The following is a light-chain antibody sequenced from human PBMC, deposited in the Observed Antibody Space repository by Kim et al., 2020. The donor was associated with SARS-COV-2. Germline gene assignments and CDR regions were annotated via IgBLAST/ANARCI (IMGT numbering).Light chain of an antibody. CDR2: DVS. Sequence: GQSCTFSCTGTSSDVGGYNYVSWYQQHPGKAPKLMIYDVSKRPSGVPDRFSGSKSGNTASLTISGLQAEDEADYYCCSYAGSYGVVFGGGTQLTVL. J-gene: IGLJ2*01. CDR1: SSDVGGYNY. CDR3: CSYAGSYGVV. V-gene: IGLV2-11*01.